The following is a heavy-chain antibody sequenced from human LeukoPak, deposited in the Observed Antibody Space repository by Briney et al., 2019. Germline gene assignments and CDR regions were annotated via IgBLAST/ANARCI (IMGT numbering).Heavy chain of an antibody. Sequence: SETLSLTCTVSGCSIRSSYYYWGWIRQPPGKGLEWIGSIYDSGSTYYNPSLKSRVTISVDTSKNQFSLKLSSVTAADTAVYYCARIYGRDSDGYYYRWGQGTLVTVSS. J-gene: IGHJ5*02. V-gene: IGHV4-39*07. CDR1: GCSIRSSYYY. D-gene: IGHD3-22*01. CDR2: IYDSGST. CDR3: ARIYGRDSDGYYYR.